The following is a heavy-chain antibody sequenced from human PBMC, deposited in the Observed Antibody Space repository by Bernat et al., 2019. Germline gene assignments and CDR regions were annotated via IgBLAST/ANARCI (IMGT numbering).Heavy chain of an antibody. CDR1: GGTFSSYA. Sequence: QVQLVQSGAEVKKPGSSVKVSCKASGGTFSSYAISWVRQAPGQGLEWMGGIIPIFGTANYAQKFQGRVTITADESTSTAYMELSSLRSEDTAVYYCATPPGRQNDRGYDSSGLFGYWGQGTLVTVSS. V-gene: IGHV1-69*01. CDR3: ATPPGRQNDRGYDSSGLFGY. CDR2: IIPIFGTA. D-gene: IGHD3-22*01. J-gene: IGHJ4*02.